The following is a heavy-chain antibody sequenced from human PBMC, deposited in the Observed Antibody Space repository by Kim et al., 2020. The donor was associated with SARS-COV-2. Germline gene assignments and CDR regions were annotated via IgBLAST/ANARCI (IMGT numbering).Heavy chain of an antibody. CDR1: GGSFSGYY. Sequence: SETLSLTCAVYGGSFSGYYWSWIRQPPGKGLEWIGEINHSGSTNYNPSLKSRVTISVDTSKNQFSLKLSSVTAADTAVYYCARGADYDIFTGYLGMDVWGQGTTVTVSS. V-gene: IGHV4-34*01. J-gene: IGHJ6*02. CDR3: ARGADYDIFTGYLGMDV. D-gene: IGHD3-9*01. CDR2: INHSGST.